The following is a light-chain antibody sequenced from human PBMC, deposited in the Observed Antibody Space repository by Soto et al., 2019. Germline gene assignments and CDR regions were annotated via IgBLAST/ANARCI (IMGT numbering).Light chain of an antibody. CDR3: QQYNSWPWK. V-gene: IGKV3-15*01. CDR2: GAS. Sequence: EIMMTQSPATLSVSPGGRATLSCRASQSISDTLAWYQQKPGQSPRLLIYGASTRAPGFPGSFSGSGSGTAFTLTISSLQSEDLAVYYWQQYNSWPWKFGQGTNVEIK. CDR1: QSISDT. J-gene: IGKJ1*01.